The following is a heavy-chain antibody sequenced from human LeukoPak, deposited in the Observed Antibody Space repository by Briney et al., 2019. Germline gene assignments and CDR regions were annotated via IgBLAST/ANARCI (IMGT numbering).Heavy chain of an antibody. Sequence: PGGSLRLSCAASGFTFSSFWMSWVRQAPGKGLEWVANIKQDGSEKYYVTSVKGRFTISIDNAKNSLYLQMNSLRAEDTAVYYCARCSTIFGHTYGMDVWGQGTTVTVSS. V-gene: IGHV3-7*01. J-gene: IGHJ6*02. CDR3: ARCSTIFGHTYGMDV. CDR1: GFTFSSFW. CDR2: IKQDGSEK. D-gene: IGHD3-3*01.